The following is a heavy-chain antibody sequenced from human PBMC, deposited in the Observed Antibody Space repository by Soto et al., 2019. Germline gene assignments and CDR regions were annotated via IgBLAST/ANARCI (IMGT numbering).Heavy chain of an antibody. D-gene: IGHD6-13*01. CDR1: GYSFTHYA. J-gene: IGHJ6*02. V-gene: IGHV1-3*01. Sequence: QVQLVQSEAEVKKPGASVKVSCRASGYSFTHYAIHWVRQAPGQRLEWMGWINAGNGNTKYSQTFQGRVSFTRDTSANAIYMELSSLTFEDTAVYFCASSSPWGWADYQLAMDVWGQGTTVTVSS. CDR3: ASSSPWGWADYQLAMDV. CDR2: INAGNGNT.